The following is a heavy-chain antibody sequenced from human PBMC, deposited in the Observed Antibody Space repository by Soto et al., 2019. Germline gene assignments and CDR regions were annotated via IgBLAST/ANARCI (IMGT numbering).Heavy chain of an antibody. V-gene: IGHV3-23*01. Sequence: EVQLLESGGGLVQPGGSLRLSCAASGFTFSSYAMRWVRQAPGKGLEWVSVITGSGSSTYYADSVKGRFTISRDNSKNTLYLQMNSLRAEDTAVYYCARGNGFFQGDFDYWGQGTLVTVSS. D-gene: IGHD2-2*03. CDR1: GFTFSSYA. CDR2: ITGSGSST. CDR3: ARGNGFFQGDFDY. J-gene: IGHJ4*02.